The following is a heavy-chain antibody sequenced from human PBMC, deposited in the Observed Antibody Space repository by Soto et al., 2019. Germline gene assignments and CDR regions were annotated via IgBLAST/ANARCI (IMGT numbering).Heavy chain of an antibody. D-gene: IGHD1-26*01. CDR3: AKDWDLLRAFDL. CDR1: GFTFSSYA. J-gene: IGHJ3*01. CDR2: ISASGGRT. V-gene: IGHV3-23*01. Sequence: EVQLLESGGGLVPPGGSLRLSCAASGFTFSSYAMSWVRQAPGKGLEWVSGISASGGRTYYADSVKGRFTISRDNSKNTMYLQMNSLRVEDTAVYKCAKDWDLLRAFDLWGQGTMVTVSS.